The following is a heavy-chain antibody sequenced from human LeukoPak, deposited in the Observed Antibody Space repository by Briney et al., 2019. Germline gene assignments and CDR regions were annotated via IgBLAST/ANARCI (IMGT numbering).Heavy chain of an antibody. Sequence: GGSMRLACAASGFTFSSYWMHWVRQAPGKGLVWVSRINSDGSSTSYADSVKGRFTISRDNAKNTLYLQMNSLRAEDTAVYYCQVSDYWYFDLWGRGTLVTVSS. J-gene: IGHJ2*01. CDR1: GFTFSSYW. V-gene: IGHV3-74*01. CDR2: INSDGSST. CDR3: QVSDYWYFDL.